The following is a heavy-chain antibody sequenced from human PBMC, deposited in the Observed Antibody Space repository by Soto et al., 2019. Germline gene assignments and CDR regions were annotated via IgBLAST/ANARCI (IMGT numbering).Heavy chain of an antibody. Sequence: ASVKVSCKASGGTFSSYATSWVRQAPGQGLEWMGGIIPIFGTANYAQKFQGRVTITADESTSTAYMELSSLRSEDTAVYYCARYYDSSGSYRPFDYWGQGTLVTVSS. CDR2: IIPIFGTA. V-gene: IGHV1-69*13. CDR3: ARYYDSSGSYRPFDY. J-gene: IGHJ4*02. CDR1: GGTFSSYA. D-gene: IGHD3-22*01.